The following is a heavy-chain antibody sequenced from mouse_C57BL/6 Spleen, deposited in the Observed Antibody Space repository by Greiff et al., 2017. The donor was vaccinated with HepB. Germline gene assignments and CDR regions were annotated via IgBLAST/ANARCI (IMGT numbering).Heavy chain of an antibody. Sequence: QVQLQQSGPELVKPGASVKISCKASGYAFSSSWMNWVKQRPGKGLEWIGRIYPGDGDTNYNGKFKGKATLTADKSSSTAYMQLSRLTSEDSAVYFCARGGYYGGVYAMDYWGQGTSVTVAS. D-gene: IGHD1-1*01. J-gene: IGHJ4*01. CDR2: IYPGDGDT. V-gene: IGHV1-82*01. CDR3: ARGGYYGGVYAMDY. CDR1: GYAFSSSW.